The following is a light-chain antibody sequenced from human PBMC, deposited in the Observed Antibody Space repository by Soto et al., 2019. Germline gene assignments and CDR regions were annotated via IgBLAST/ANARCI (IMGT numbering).Light chain of an antibody. CDR3: QQSYSTPLT. CDR2: AAS. J-gene: IGKJ4*01. CDR1: QSISSY. Sequence: DIQMTQSPSSLSASVGDRVTITCRASQSISSYLNWYQQKPGKAPKLLIYAASSLQSVVPSRFSGSGSGTDFTLTISSLQPEDFATYDCQQSYSTPLTFDGGTKVEIK. V-gene: IGKV1-39*01.